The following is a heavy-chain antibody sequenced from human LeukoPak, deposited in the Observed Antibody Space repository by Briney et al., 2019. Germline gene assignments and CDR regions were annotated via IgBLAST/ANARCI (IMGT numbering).Heavy chain of an antibody. J-gene: IGHJ5*02. V-gene: IGHV1-8*03. D-gene: IGHD6-6*01. CDR2: MNPNSGNT. Sequence: VASVKVSCKASGYTFTSYDINWVRQATGQGLEWMGWMNPNSGNTGYAQKFQGRVTITRNTSISTAYMELSSLRSEDTAVYYCAATGADSSSYNWFDPWGQGTLVTVSS. CDR3: AATGADSSSYNWFDP. CDR1: GYTFTSYD.